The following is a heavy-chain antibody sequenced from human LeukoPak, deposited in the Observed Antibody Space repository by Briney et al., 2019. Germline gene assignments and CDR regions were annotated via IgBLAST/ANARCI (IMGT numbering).Heavy chain of an antibody. V-gene: IGHV1-18*01. CDR1: GYTFSVYG. CDR3: ARDRGYDFIADFDY. J-gene: IGHJ4*02. CDR2: ISPYNGNT. D-gene: IGHD5-12*01. Sequence: ASVKVSCKASGYTFSVYGITWVRQAPGQGLEWMGWISPYNGNTSYAQKLQGRVTMTTDTSTSTAYMELSRLRSVDTAVYYCARDRGYDFIADFDYWGQGTLVTVSS.